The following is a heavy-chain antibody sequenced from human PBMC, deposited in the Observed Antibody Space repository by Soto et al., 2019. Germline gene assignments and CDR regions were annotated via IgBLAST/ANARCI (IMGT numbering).Heavy chain of an antibody. J-gene: IGHJ4*02. V-gene: IGHV3-30*18. Sequence: QVQLVESGGGVVQPGRSLRLSCAASGFPFSSYGMHWVRQAPGKGLEWVAVISYDGSNKYYADSVKGRFTISRDNSKNTLYLQMNSLRAEDTAVYYCAKDPSLRFLEWLLVGWGQGTLVTVSS. CDR2: ISYDGSNK. CDR1: GFPFSSYG. CDR3: AKDPSLRFLEWLLVG. D-gene: IGHD3-3*01.